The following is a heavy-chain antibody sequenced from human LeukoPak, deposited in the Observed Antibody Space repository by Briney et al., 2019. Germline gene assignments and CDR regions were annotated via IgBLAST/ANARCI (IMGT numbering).Heavy chain of an antibody. CDR2: ISGSSSTI. CDR3: ARDSGTVNDY. D-gene: IGHD3-10*01. Sequence: GGCQRLSCAASGFTFSSYAMNWVRQAPGKGLEWVSYISGSSSTIYYADSVKGRFTISRDNAKNSLYLQMNSLRDEDAAVYYCARDSGTVNDYWGQGTLVTVSS. CDR1: GFTFSSYA. J-gene: IGHJ4*02. V-gene: IGHV3-48*02.